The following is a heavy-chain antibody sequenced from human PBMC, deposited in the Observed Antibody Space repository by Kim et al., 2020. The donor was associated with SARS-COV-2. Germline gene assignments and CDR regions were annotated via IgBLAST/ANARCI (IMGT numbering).Heavy chain of an antibody. CDR3: ARVGTTPRSFDL. V-gene: IGHV1-18*01. D-gene: IGHD4-17*01. J-gene: IGHJ2*01. Sequence: ASVKVSCKPSGYTFTNYGITWVRQAPGPGLAWMGWLSANHGNTNYAPKFQGRVTMTTDTSTRPASMDLSSLRSDDTAVYYCARVGTTPRSFDLWGRGPLV. CDR2: LSANHGNT. CDR1: GYTFTNYG.